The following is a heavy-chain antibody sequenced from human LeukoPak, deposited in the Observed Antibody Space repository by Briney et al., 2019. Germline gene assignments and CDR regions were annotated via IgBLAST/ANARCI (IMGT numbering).Heavy chain of an antibody. V-gene: IGHV3-21*01. CDR1: GFTFSSYS. J-gene: IGHJ4*02. Sequence: SGGSLRLSCAASGFTFSSYSMNWVRQAPGKGLEWVSSISSSSSYIYYADSVKGRFTISRDNAKNSLSLQMNTLRAEDTAVYYCARMDIGLVRDWGQGTLVTVSS. CDR2: ISSSSSYI. CDR3: ARMDIGLVRD. D-gene: IGHD3-10*01.